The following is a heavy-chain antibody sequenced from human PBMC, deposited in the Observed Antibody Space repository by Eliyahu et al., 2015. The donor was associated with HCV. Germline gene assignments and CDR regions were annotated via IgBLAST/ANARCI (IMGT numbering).Heavy chain of an antibody. CDR3: ARRQRLIAAGYFDL. Sequence: EVQLVQSGAEVKKPGXSLKISCKGSGXSFTXYWIGWVRXMPGXGLEWMGIIYPGDSDTRYSPSFQGQVTISADKSISTAYLQWSSLKASDTAMYYCARRQRLIAAGYFDLWGRGTLVTVSS. CDR2: IYPGDSDT. D-gene: IGHD6-13*01. CDR1: GXSFTXYW. V-gene: IGHV5-51*01. J-gene: IGHJ2*01.